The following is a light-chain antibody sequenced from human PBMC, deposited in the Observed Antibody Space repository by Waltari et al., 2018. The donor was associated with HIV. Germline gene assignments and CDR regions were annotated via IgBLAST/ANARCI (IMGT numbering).Light chain of an antibody. V-gene: IGLV3-21*02. CDR2: DNC. CDR3: QVWDSSSDHVV. Sequence: SFVLTQPPSMSVAPGQTASITCAGNNIGSTTVHWYQQKAGQAPLVVIYDNCDRPSGIPERFSGSNSGNTATLTITRVGAGDEADYYCQVWDSSSDHVVFGGGTKLTIL. J-gene: IGLJ2*01. CDR1: NIGSTT.